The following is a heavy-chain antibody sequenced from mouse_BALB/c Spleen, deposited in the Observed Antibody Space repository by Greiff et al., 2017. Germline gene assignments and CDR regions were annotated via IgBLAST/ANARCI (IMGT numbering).Heavy chain of an antibody. CDR3: TGIYYGTAMDY. V-gene: IGHV1-15*01. CDR1: GYTFTDYE. CDR2: IDPETGGT. Sequence: VKLQESGAELVRPGASVTLSCKASGYTFTDYEMHWVKQTPVHGLEWIGAIDPETGGTAYNQKFKGKATLTADKSSSTAYMELRSLTSEDSAVYYCTGIYYGTAMDYWGQGTSVTVSS. D-gene: IGHD1-1*01. J-gene: IGHJ4*01.